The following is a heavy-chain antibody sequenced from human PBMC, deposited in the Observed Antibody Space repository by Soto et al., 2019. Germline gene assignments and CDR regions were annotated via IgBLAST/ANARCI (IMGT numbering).Heavy chain of an antibody. CDR2: ISSSSSYI. J-gene: IGHJ6*03. CDR1: GFTFSSYS. V-gene: IGHV3-21*01. Sequence: EVQLVESGGGLVKPGGSLRLSCAASGFTFSSYSMNWVRQAPGKGLEWVSSISSSSSYIYYADSVKGRFTISRDNAKNSLYLQMNSLRAEDTAVYYCARASPNYGDYGVWVTHKPKTLYYMDVWGKGTTVTVSS. CDR3: ARASPNYGDYGVWVTHKPKTLYYMDV. D-gene: IGHD4-17*01.